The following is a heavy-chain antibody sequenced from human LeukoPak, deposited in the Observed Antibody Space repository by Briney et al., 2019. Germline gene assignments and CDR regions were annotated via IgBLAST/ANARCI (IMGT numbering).Heavy chain of an antibody. D-gene: IGHD6-6*01. CDR1: GGSISSYY. CDR3: ARLSAARTAGYYYYGMDV. Sequence: PSETLSLTCTVSGGSISSYYWSWIRQPPGKGLEWIGYIHYSGSTNYNPSLKSRVTISVDTSKNQFSLKLSSVTAADTAVYYCARLSAARTAGYYYYGMDVWGQGTTVTVSS. J-gene: IGHJ6*02. CDR2: IHYSGST. V-gene: IGHV4-59*08.